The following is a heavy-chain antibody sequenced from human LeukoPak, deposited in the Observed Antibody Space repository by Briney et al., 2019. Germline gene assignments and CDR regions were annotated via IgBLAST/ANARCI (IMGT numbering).Heavy chain of an antibody. Sequence: GGSLRLSCSASGFSFSDSYMSWFRLSPEKGLEWIAYITSSGTTTEYADAVKGRFTISRVNAKNPLYLQMNRLRPEDTAVYYCGRDPDYRVPHWGQGPLVTVSS. J-gene: IGHJ1*01. CDR3: GRDPDYRVPH. CDR1: GFSFSDSY. V-gene: IGHV3-11*01. D-gene: IGHD4/OR15-4a*01. CDR2: ITSSGTTT.